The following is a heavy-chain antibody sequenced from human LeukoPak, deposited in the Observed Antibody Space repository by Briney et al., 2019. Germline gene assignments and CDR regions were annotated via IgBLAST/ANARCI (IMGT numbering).Heavy chain of an antibody. CDR1: GFTFSSYG. D-gene: IGHD3-16*01. J-gene: IGHJ3*02. Sequence: GGSLRLSCAASGFTFSSYGMHWVRQAPGKGLGWVAVIVYGGSNKYYADSVKGRFTISRDNSKNTLYLQMSSLRAEDTAVYYCANPEYYSDAFDIWGQGTMVTVSS. V-gene: IGHV3-30*18. CDR3: ANPEYYSDAFDI. CDR2: IVYGGSNK.